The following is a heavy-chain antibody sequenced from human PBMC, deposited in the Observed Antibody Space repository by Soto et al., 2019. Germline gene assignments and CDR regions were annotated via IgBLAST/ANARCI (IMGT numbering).Heavy chain of an antibody. CDR2: ISWNSGSI. Sequence: EVKLVESGGDLVQPGRSLRLSCAASGFTFEDFAMHWVRQAPGKGLEWVSGISWNSGSIGYADPVKGRFTIYRDNAKNSLYLEMNSLKTEDSALYYCAKTAPPYDSQGYYPFDIWGQGTLVSVSS. CDR3: AKTAPPYDSQGYYPFDI. J-gene: IGHJ3*02. V-gene: IGHV3-9*01. D-gene: IGHD3-22*01. CDR1: GFTFEDFA.